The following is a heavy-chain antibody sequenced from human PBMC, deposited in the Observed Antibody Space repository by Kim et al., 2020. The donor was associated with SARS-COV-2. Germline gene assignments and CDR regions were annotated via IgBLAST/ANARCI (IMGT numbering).Heavy chain of an antibody. CDR2: ILPIFGKV. J-gene: IGHJ4*01. CDR3: ASSRSDNRKDGQYYFEY. D-gene: IGHD1-20*01. Sequence: SVKVSCRASGGTFSIYTLNWVRQAPGQGLEWIGGILPIFGKVNYAQKFQGRVTITADESTSTGNMELSSLRSEDTAVYYCASSRSDNRKDGQYYFEYWG. CDR1: GGTFSIYT. V-gene: IGHV1-69*13.